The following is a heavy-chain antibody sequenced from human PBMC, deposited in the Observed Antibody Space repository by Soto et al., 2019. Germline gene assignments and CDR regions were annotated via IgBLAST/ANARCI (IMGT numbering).Heavy chain of an antibody. V-gene: IGHV4-34*01. J-gene: IGHJ4*02. Sequence: LETLSLTCAVYGGSFSYYYWSWIRQPPGKGLEWIGEVNHRGSTNYNPSLKSRVTISADTSKNQFSLKLRSVTAADTAVYYCARGISXKVVVQRDAPDKYYFDSWGRGTLVTVSS. CDR3: ARGISXKVVVQRDAPDKYYFDS. CDR2: VNHRGST. CDR1: GGSFSYYY. D-gene: IGHD2-15*01.